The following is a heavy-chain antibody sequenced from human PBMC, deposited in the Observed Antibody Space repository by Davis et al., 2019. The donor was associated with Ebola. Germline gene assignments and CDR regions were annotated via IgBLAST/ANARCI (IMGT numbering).Heavy chain of an antibody. CDR3: ATSAAAAGND. V-gene: IGHV3-7*03. D-gene: IGHD6-13*01. Sequence: GESLKISCAASGFTFSSYVMSWVRQAPGKGLEWVANIKQDGSEKYYVDSVKGRFTISRDNGKNSLYLQMNSLTAEDTAVYYCATSAAAAGNDWGQGTLVTVSS. CDR2: IKQDGSEK. CDR1: GFTFSSYV. J-gene: IGHJ4*02.